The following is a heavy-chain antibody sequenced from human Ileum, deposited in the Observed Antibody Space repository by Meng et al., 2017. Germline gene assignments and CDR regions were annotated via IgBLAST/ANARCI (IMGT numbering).Heavy chain of an antibody. V-gene: IGHV3-21*01. CDR2: ISSRSSDI. CDR1: GFSFSTFT. Sequence: VESGGCLVKPGGSLRLSCAASGFSFSTFTMNWVRQAPGKGLEWVSSISSRSSDIYYADSVRGRFTISRDNAKNSLFLQIHSLRAEDTAVYYCGRDSYGDYPPIIGGQGTLVTVSS. J-gene: IGHJ4*02. D-gene: IGHD4-17*01. CDR3: GRDSYGDYPPII.